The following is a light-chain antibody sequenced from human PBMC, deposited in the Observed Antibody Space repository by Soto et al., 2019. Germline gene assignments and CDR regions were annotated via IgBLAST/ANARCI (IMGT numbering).Light chain of an antibody. V-gene: IGLV6-57*03. CDR3: KSYDSSNPDAV. CDR2: EDN. J-gene: IGLJ7*01. Sequence: NFMLTQPHSVSESPGKTVTISCTRSSGSIASNYVQWYQQRPGSAPTTVIYEDNQRPSGVPDRFSGSIDSSSNSASLTISGLKTEDEANYYCKSYDSSNPDAVFGGGTQLTVL. CDR1: SGSIASNY.